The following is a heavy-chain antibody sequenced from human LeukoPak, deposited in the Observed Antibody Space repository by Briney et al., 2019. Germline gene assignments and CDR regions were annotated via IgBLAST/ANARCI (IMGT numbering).Heavy chain of an antibody. J-gene: IGHJ4*02. Sequence: GGSLRLSCAASGFTFSSYAMLWVRQAPGKGLEGVAVISYDGSNKYYADSVKGRFTISRDNSKSTLYLQMNSLRAEDTAVYYCARERRYSSSWYSYSSGWYLDYWGQGTLVTVSS. V-gene: IGHV3-30*04. D-gene: IGHD6-13*01. CDR1: GFTFSSYA. CDR3: ARERRYSSSWYSYSSGWYLDY. CDR2: ISYDGSNK.